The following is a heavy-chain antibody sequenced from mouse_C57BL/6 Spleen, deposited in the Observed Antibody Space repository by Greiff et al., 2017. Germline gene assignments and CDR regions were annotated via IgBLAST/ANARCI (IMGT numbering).Heavy chain of an antibody. D-gene: IGHD2-2*01. CDR3: ARGGVTGAMDY. Sequence: QVQLQQSGAELVMPGASVKLSCKASGYTFTSYWMHWVKQRPGQGLEWIGEIDPSDSYTNYNQKFKGKSTLTVDKSSSTAYMQLSSLTSEDSAVYYCARGGVTGAMDYWGQGTSVTVSS. V-gene: IGHV1-69*01. CDR1: GYTFTSYW. J-gene: IGHJ4*01. CDR2: IDPSDSYT.